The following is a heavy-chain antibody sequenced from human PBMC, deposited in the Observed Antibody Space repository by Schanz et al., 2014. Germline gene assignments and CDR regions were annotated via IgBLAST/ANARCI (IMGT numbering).Heavy chain of an antibody. Sequence: QVQLVQSGAEVKKPGASVKVSCKASRSTFSSYTISWVRQARGQGLEWMGRIIPSLGLAKYEQKFQDKVTITADTSTTTAYMDLSSLRPEDTAVYYCARSNYYDNSDYYNSFDYWGQGTLVTVSS. D-gene: IGHD3-22*01. J-gene: IGHJ4*02. CDR3: ARSNYYDNSDYYNSFDY. CDR1: RSTFSSYT. CDR2: IIPSLGLA. V-gene: IGHV1-69*02.